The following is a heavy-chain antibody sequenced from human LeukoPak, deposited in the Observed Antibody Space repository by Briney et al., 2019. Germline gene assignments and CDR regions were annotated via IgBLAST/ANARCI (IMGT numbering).Heavy chain of an antibody. Sequence: PSETLSLTCTVSDGAITGYYWGWIRQLPGKGLDWIGHLHYGGSTNYNPSLKSRVTISVNTSKNHFSLKLSSVTAADTAVYYCARGYSTSWTYYFDYWGQGALVTVSS. CDR2: LHYGGST. D-gene: IGHD6-13*01. CDR3: ARGYSTSWTYYFDY. J-gene: IGHJ4*02. CDR1: DGAITGYY. V-gene: IGHV4-59*01.